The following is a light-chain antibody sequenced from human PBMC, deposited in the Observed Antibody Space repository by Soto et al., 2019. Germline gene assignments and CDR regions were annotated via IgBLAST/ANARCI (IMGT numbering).Light chain of an antibody. CDR1: QSISSY. Sequence: DIQMTQSPSXLSASVGDRVTITCRASQSISSYLNWYQQKPGKAPKLLIYAASSLQSGVPSRFSGSGSGTDFTLTISSLQPEDFAVYYCQQYGNSPWTFGQGTKVDIK. CDR2: AAS. V-gene: IGKV1-39*02. J-gene: IGKJ1*01. CDR3: QQYGNSPWT.